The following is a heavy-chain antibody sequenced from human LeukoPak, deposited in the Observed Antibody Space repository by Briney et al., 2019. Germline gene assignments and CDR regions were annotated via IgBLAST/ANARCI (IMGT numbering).Heavy chain of an antibody. CDR1: GNTFTNNF. V-gene: IGHV1-46*01. Sequence: GGSVKVSCKASGNTFTNNFMHWVRQAPGPGLEWMGLINPSGSATTYPQKLQGRVTTTRDTSTNTVYMELSRLRSEDTAVYYCATDLPTGFGSTAYWGQGTLVTVSS. CDR2: INPSGSAT. CDR3: ATDLPTGFGSTAY. J-gene: IGHJ4*02. D-gene: IGHD3-10*01.